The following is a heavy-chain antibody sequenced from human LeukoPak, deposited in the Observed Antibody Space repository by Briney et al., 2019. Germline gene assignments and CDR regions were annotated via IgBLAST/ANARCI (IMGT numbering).Heavy chain of an antibody. D-gene: IGHD5-18*01. J-gene: IGHJ3*02. V-gene: IGHV1-18*01. CDR1: GYTFTSYG. CDR2: ISAYNGNT. CDR3: ARVVTQKTMMLLISGAYDAFDI. Sequence: ASVKVSCKASGYTFTSYGISWVRQAPGQGLEWMGWISAYNGNTNYAQKLQGRVTMTTDTSTSTAYMELRSLRSDDTAVYYCARVVTQKTMMLLISGAYDAFDIWGQGTMVTVSS.